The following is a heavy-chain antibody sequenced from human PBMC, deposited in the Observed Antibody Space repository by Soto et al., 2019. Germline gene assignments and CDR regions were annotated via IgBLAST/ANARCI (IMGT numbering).Heavy chain of an antibody. V-gene: IGHV1-69*06. CDR3: ARGGSGYYRMDV. D-gene: IGHD3-3*01. CDR2: IIPIFGTA. Sequence: SVKVSCKASGGTFSSYAISWVRQAPGQGLEWMGGIIPIFGTANYAQKFQGRVTITADKSTSTAYMELSSLRSEDTAVYYCARGGSGYYRMDVWGQGTTVTVSS. J-gene: IGHJ6*02. CDR1: GGTFSSYA.